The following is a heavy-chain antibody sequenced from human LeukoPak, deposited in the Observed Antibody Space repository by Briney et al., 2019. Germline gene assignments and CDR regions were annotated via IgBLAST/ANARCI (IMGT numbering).Heavy chain of an antibody. J-gene: IGHJ4*02. CDR2: IKGKSEGGTT. D-gene: IGHD6-19*01. CDR1: GFTFSNAW. CDR3: STSTRISGWFVRYFDY. Sequence: KPGGSLRLSCAASGFTFSNAWMNWVRQAPGKGLEWVGRIKGKSEGGTTDYAAPAKGRFTISRDDSKNTLYLQMNSLKTEDTAVYYCSTSTRISGWFVRYFDYWGQGTLVTVSS. V-gene: IGHV3-15*01.